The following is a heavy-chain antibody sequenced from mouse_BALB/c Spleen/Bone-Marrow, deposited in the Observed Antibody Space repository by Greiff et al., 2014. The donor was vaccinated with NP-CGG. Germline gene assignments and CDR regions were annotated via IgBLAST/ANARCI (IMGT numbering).Heavy chain of an antibody. D-gene: IGHD2-10*02. J-gene: IGHJ4*01. Sequence: VQLQQSGPGLVAPSQSLSITCTVSGFSLTGFGINWIRQPPGKGLEWLGMIWGDGTTDYNSALKSRLSINKDNSKNQVFLKMNSLQAADTARYYCAREKYCNYYAMDYWGQGTSVTVSS. CDR1: GFSLTGFG. CDR3: AREKYCNYYAMDY. V-gene: IGHV2-6-7*01. CDR2: IWGDGTT.